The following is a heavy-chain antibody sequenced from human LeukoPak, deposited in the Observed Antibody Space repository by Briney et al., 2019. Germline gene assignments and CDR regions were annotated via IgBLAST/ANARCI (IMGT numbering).Heavy chain of an antibody. CDR1: GGTFTNYA. CDR3: ARDNHYGSGTN. V-gene: IGHV1-69*01. Sequence: ASVKVSCKASGGTFTNYAINWGRQAPGQGLEWMGGIIPIFGTANYAQKFQGRVTITADESTSTAYMELSSLRSEDTAVYYCARDNHYGSGTNWGQGTLVTVSS. D-gene: IGHD3-10*01. CDR2: IIPIFGTA. J-gene: IGHJ4*02.